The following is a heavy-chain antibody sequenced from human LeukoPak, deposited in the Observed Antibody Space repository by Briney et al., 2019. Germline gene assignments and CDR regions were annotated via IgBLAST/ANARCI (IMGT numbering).Heavy chain of an antibody. CDR3: ARELGSSWAYFDY. D-gene: IGHD3-3*01. V-gene: IGHV1-46*01. J-gene: IGHJ4*02. CDR2: INPSGGTT. CDR1: GYTFISYY. Sequence: EASVKVSCKASGYTFISYYIHWVRQAPGQGLECMGLINPSGGTTSYTQKFQGRVTVTTDTSTSTVYMELSSLRSEDTAIYYCARELGSSWAYFDYWGQGTLVTVSS.